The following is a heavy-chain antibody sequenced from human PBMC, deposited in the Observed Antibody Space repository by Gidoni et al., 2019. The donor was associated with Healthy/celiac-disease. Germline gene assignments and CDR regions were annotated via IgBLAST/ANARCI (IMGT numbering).Heavy chain of an antibody. CDR3: AKDVRILADFDY. Sequence: EVQLLEFGGGLVQPGGSLRLTCADSGFPFSSYAMSWVRQAPGKGLEWVSAISGSGGSTYYADSVKGRFTISRDNSKNTLYLQMNSLRAEDTAVYYGAKDVRILADFDYWGQGTLVTVSS. CDR2: ISGSGGST. D-gene: IGHD3-10*02. CDR1: GFPFSSYA. J-gene: IGHJ4*02. V-gene: IGHV3-23*01.